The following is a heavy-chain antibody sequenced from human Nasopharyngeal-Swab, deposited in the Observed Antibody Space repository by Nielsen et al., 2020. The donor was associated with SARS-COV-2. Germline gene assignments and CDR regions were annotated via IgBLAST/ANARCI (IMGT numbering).Heavy chain of an antibody. CDR2: ISSSSSYL. Sequence: GESLKISCAASGFTFSSYSMNWVRQAPGKGLECVSSISSSSSYLYYADSVKGRFTISRDNAKNSLYLQMNSLRAEDTAVYYCARDRPYYDFWSGSAFDIWGQGTMVTVSS. CDR3: ARDRPYYDFWSGSAFDI. V-gene: IGHV3-21*01. CDR1: GFTFSSYS. D-gene: IGHD3-3*01. J-gene: IGHJ3*02.